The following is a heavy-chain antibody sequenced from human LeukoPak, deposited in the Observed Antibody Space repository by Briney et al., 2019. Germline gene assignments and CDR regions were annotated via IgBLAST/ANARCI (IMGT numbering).Heavy chain of an antibody. CDR2: IVVGSGNT. CDR3: ATDDVTTGTKTALGY. CDR1: GFTFTSSA. J-gene: IGHJ4*02. V-gene: IGHV1-58*01. Sequence: GASVKVSCKASGFTFTSSAVQWVRQARGQGLEGIGWIVVGSGNTNSAQKFQERVTINRDMSTSTAYMELSSLRSEDTAVYYCATDDVTTGTKTALGYWGQGTLVTVSS. D-gene: IGHD1-1*01.